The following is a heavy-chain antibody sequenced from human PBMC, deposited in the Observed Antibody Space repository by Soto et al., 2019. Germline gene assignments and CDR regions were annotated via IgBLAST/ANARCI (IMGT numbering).Heavy chain of an antibody. V-gene: IGHV3-48*03. CDR1: GFIFSSYE. CDR2: ISQGSTTI. CDR3: ARHRSPSPDY. J-gene: IGHJ4*02. Sequence: VGSLRLSCVASGFIFSSYEMNWVRQAPGKGLEWISYISQGSTTIYYADSVKGRFTISRDNAKNSLFLQMSGLRVEDTATYYCARHRSPSPDYWGQGTLVTVSS.